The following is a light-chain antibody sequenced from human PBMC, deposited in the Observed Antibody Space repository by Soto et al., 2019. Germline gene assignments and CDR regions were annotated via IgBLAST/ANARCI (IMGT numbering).Light chain of an antibody. CDR3: QVWDSSSDHYV. CDR1: NIGSKS. J-gene: IGLJ1*01. Sequence: SSELTQPPSVSVAPGQTARITCGGTNIGSKSVHWYQQKPGQAPGLVVYDNNDRPSGIPERFSGSNAGNTATLTISRVEAGDEADYYCQVWDSSSDHYVFGTGTKLTVL. CDR2: DNN. V-gene: IGLV3-21*02.